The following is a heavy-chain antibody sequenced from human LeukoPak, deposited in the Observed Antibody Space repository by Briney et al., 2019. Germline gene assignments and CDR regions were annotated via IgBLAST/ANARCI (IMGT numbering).Heavy chain of an antibody. CDR2: ITPYNGNT. V-gene: IGHV1-18*01. CDR1: GYTFSSYD. CDR3: ARLNSAANFLDY. J-gene: IGHJ4*02. Sequence: GASVKVSCKASGYTFSSYDITWVRQAPGQGLDWMGWITPYNGNTDYVQKVQGRVTTTADTSTSTAYMELRSLISDDTAVYYCARLNSAANFLDYWGQGTLVTVSS. D-gene: IGHD2-15*01.